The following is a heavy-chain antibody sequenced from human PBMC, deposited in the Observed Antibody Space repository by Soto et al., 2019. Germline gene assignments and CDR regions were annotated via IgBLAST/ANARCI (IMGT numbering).Heavy chain of an antibody. D-gene: IGHD2-2*02. CDR3: AGQDIVVVPAAIRPSGGMGV. CDR1: GYSFTSYW. CDR2: IDPSDSYT. V-gene: IGHV5-10-1*01. J-gene: IGHJ6*02. Sequence: GESLKISCKGSGYSFTSYWISWVRQMPGKGLEWMGRIDPSDSYTNYSPSFQGHVTISADKSISTAYLQWSSLKASDTAMCYCAGQDIVVVPAAIRPSGGMGVWGQGTTVTVSS.